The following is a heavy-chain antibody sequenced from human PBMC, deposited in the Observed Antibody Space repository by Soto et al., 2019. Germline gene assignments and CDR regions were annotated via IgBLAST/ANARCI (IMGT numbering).Heavy chain of an antibody. V-gene: IGHV4-39*01. D-gene: IGHD2-2*01. J-gene: IGHJ6*02. CDR3: ARVSPDIVVVPAAMRPEVYGMDV. Sequence: PSETLSLTCTVSGGSISSSSYYWGWIRQPPGKGLEWIGSIYYSGSTYYNPSLKSRVTISVDTSKNQFSLKLSSVTAADTAVYYCARVSPDIVVVPAAMRPEVYGMDVWGQGTTVTVSS. CDR2: IYYSGST. CDR1: GGSISSSSYY.